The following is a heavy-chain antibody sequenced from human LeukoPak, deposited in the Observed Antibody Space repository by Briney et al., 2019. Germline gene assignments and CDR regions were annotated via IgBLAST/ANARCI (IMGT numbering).Heavy chain of an antibody. CDR3: ARVDGDYYYYYYMDV. J-gene: IGHJ6*03. D-gene: IGHD4-17*01. CDR1: GYTFTSYV. CDR2: ISAYNGNT. Sequence: ASVKVSCKASGYTFTSYVISWVRQAPGQGLEWMGWISAYNGNTNYAQKLQGRVTMTTDTSTSTAYMELRSLRSDDTAVYYCARVDGDYYYYYYMDVWGKGTTVTVSS. V-gene: IGHV1-18*01.